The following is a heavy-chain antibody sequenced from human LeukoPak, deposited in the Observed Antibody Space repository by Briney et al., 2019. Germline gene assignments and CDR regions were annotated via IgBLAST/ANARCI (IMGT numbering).Heavy chain of an antibody. D-gene: IGHD3-22*01. Sequence: SETLSFTCTVSGGSISSYYWSWIRQPAGKGLEWIGRIYTSGSTNYNPSLKSRVTMSVDTSKNQFSLKLSSVTAADTAVYYCARSPHTYYYDSSGYYYFDYWGQGTLVTVSS. CDR1: GGSISSYY. CDR3: ARSPHTYYYDSSGYYYFDY. CDR2: IYTSGST. J-gene: IGHJ4*02. V-gene: IGHV4-4*07.